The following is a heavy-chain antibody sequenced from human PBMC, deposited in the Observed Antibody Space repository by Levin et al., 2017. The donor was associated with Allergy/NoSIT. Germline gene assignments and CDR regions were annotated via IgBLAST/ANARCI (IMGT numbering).Heavy chain of an antibody. D-gene: IGHD4-17*01. J-gene: IGHJ3*02. CDR2: IYSGGST. Sequence: GESLKISCAASGFTVSSNYMSWVRQAPGKGLEWVSVIYSGGSTDYADSVRARFTISRDNSKNTVYLQMNSLRAEDTAVYYCATDYAFAFDIWGQGTMVTVSS. V-gene: IGHV3-66*01. CDR1: GFTVSSNY. CDR3: ATDYAFAFDI.